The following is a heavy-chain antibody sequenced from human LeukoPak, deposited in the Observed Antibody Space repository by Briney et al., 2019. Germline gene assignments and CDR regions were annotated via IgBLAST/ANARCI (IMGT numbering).Heavy chain of an antibody. CDR2: ISYDGGNK. V-gene: IGHV3-30*18. CDR1: GFTFSSYG. D-gene: IGHD4-23*01. J-gene: IGHJ4*02. Sequence: PGGSLRLSCAASGFTFSSYGMHWVRQAPGKGLEWVAVISYDGGNKYYADSVKGRFTISRDNSKNTLYLQMNSLRAEDTAVYYCAKDPTVVTPSGDYWGQGTLVTVSS. CDR3: AKDPTVVTPSGDY.